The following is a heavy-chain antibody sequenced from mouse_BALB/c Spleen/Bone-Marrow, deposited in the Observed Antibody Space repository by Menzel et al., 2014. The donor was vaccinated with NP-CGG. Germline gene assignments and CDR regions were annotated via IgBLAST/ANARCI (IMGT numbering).Heavy chain of an antibody. J-gene: IGHJ1*01. CDR1: GFNIKDTY. D-gene: IGHD2-4*01. CDR3: ATMITDWYFDV. V-gene: IGHV14-3*02. Sequence: EVQLQQSGAELVKPGASVKLSCTASGFNIKDTYMHWVKQRPEQGLEWIGRIDPANGNTKYDPKFQGKATITADTSSNTAYLQLSSPTSEDPAVYYCATMITDWYFDVWGAGTTVTVSS. CDR2: IDPANGNT.